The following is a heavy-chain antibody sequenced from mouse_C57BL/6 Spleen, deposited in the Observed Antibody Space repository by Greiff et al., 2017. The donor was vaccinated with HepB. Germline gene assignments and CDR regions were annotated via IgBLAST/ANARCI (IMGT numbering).Heavy chain of an antibody. CDR3: ANRNDYGPFAY. J-gene: IGHJ3*01. CDR2: ICSGGGT. CDR1: GFSLTSYG. Sequence: VHLVESGPGLVAPSPSLSLTCTVSGFSLTSYGVDWVRQPPGKGLEWLGVICSGGGTNYNSARMTRLTISKDNSKSQVFLKMNSLQTDDTAMYYCANRNDYGPFAYWGQGTLVTVSA. D-gene: IGHD2-4*01. V-gene: IGHV2-9*01.